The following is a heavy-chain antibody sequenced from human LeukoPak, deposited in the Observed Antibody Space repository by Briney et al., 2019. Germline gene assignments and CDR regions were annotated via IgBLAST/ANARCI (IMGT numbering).Heavy chain of an antibody. Sequence: AGGSLRLSCAASGFTFSNYYMSWVRQAPGKGLEWVANIKQDGSERFYGDSVRGRFTISRDNAEKSLYLQMESLRDDDTAVCYCAREGTGRQDFDYWGQGTLVTVSS. V-gene: IGHV3-7*01. J-gene: IGHJ4*02. CDR1: GFTFSNYY. CDR3: AREGTGRQDFDY. CDR2: IKQDGSER.